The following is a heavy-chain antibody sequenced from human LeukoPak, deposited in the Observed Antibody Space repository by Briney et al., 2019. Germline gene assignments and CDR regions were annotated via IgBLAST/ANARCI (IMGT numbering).Heavy chain of an antibody. CDR3: ARTDSSGYYYDFDY. J-gene: IGHJ4*02. CDR2: IYYSGST. Sequence: SETLSLTCTVSGGSISSSSYYWGWIRQPPGTGLEWIGSIYYSGSTYYNPSLKSRVTISVDTSKNQFSLKLSSVTAADTAVYYCARTDSSGYYYDFDYWGQGTLVTVSS. CDR1: GGSISSSSYY. D-gene: IGHD3-22*01. V-gene: IGHV4-39*01.